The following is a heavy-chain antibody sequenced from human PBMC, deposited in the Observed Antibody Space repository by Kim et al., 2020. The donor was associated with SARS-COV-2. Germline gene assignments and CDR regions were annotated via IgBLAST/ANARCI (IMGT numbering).Heavy chain of an antibody. Sequence: SETLSLTCAIYGGSFSGYYWSWIRQPPGKGLEWIGEINHSGSTNYNPSLKSRVTISVDTSKNQFSLKLSSVTAADTAVYYCSRGRYYDFWSGYYTYYYG. CDR1: GGSFSGYY. CDR2: INHSGST. CDR3: SRGRYYDFWSGYYTYYYG. V-gene: IGHV4-34*01. J-gene: IGHJ6*01. D-gene: IGHD3-3*01.